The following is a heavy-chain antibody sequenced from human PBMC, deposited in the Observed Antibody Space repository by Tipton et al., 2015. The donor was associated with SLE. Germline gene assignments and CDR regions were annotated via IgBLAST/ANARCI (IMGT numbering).Heavy chain of an antibody. CDR1: GGSISSHY. CDR3: AIAPYYFDSSGYYRSHAFDI. V-gene: IGHV4-59*11. J-gene: IGHJ3*02. D-gene: IGHD3-22*01. Sequence: TLSLTCTVSGGSISSHYWSWIRQPPGKGLEWIGYIYYSGSTNYNPSLKSRVTISVDTSKNQFSLKLSSVTAADTAVYYCAIAPYYFDSSGYYRSHAFDIWGQGTMVTVSS. CDR2: IYYSGST.